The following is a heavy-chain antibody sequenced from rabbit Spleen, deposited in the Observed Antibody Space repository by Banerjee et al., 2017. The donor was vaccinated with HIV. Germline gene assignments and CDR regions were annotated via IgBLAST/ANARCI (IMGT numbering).Heavy chain of an antibody. D-gene: IGHD4-2*01. V-gene: IGHV1S40*01. CDR3: ARSGAGSGTAQDL. Sequence: QSLEESGGDLVKPGASLTLTCIASGVSFSGGYYMCWVRQAPGKGLEWIGCILTGSGSTYYASWAKGRFTMSKASSTTVTLQMTSLTAADTATYFCARSGAGSGTAQDLWGPGTLVTVS. CDR1: GVSFSGGYY. J-gene: IGHJ4*01. CDR2: ILTGSGST.